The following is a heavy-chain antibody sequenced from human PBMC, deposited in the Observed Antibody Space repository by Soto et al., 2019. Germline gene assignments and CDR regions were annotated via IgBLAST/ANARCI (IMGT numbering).Heavy chain of an antibody. Sequence: GASVKVSCKASGGTFSSYATSWVRQAPGQGLEWMGGIIPIFGTANYAQKFQGRVTITADKSTSTAYMELSSLRSEDTAVYYCARDRRFLEWLTNYYYGMDVWGQGTTVTVSS. D-gene: IGHD3-3*01. J-gene: IGHJ6*02. CDR3: ARDRRFLEWLTNYYYGMDV. V-gene: IGHV1-69*06. CDR1: GGTFSSYA. CDR2: IIPIFGTA.